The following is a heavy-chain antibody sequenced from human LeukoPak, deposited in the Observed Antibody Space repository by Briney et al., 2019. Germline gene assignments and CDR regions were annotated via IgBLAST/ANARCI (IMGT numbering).Heavy chain of an antibody. CDR2: FDPEDGET. V-gene: IGHV1-24*01. J-gene: IGHJ3*02. CDR3: ATDQAWELLFQGAFDI. Sequence: ASVKVSCKVSGYTLTELSMHWVRQAPGKGLEWMGGFDPEDGETIYAQKFQGRATMTEDTSTDTAYMELSSLRSEDTAVYYCATDQAWELLFQGAFDIWGQGTMVTVSS. D-gene: IGHD1-26*01. CDR1: GYTLTELS.